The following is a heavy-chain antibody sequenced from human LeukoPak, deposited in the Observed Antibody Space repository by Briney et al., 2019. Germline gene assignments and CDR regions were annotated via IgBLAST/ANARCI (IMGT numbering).Heavy chain of an antibody. CDR2: IWYDGSNK. J-gene: IGHJ4*02. D-gene: IGHD4-23*01. CDR3: ARDHDYGGNSPFDY. CDR1: GFTFSSYG. Sequence: GGSLRLSCAASGFTFSSYGMHWVRQAPGKGLEWVAVIWYDGSNKYHADSVKGRFTISRDNSKNTLYLQMNSLRAEDTAVYYCARDHDYGGNSPFDYWGQGTLVTVSS. V-gene: IGHV3-33*01.